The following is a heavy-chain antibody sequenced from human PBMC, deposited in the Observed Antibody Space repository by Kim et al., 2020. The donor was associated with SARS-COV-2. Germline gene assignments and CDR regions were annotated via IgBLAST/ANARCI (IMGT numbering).Heavy chain of an antibody. CDR3: VRDTVFGVQRHFDL. V-gene: IGHV3-13*01. J-gene: IGHJ2*01. D-gene: IGHD3-3*01. Sequence: YSVSVKGRFTISRENARNSLYLQMNSLTVGDTGVYYCVRDTVFGVQRHFDLWGRGTLVTVSS.